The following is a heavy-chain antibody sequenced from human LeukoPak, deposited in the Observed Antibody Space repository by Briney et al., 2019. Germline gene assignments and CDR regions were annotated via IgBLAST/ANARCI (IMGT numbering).Heavy chain of an antibody. Sequence: SETLSLTCAVSGYSISSGSYWGWIRQPPGKGLEWIASIYHSGSTYYNASLKSRVTMSGDTSKNQFSLMLSSVTAADTAVYYCVGTTKSWHFDYWGQGTLVTVSS. D-gene: IGHD7-27*01. V-gene: IGHV4-38-2*01. CDR1: GYSISSGSY. CDR3: VGTTKSWHFDY. CDR2: IYHSGST. J-gene: IGHJ4*02.